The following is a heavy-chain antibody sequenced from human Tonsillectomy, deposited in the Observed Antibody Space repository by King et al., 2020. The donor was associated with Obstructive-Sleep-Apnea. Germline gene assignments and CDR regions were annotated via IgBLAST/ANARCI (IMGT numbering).Heavy chain of an antibody. V-gene: IGHV1-8*01. Sequence: VQLVQSGAEVKKPGASVKVSCKASGYTFVTYDINWVRQATGQGLEWMGWMNPNSGDTGYAQKFRGRITMTRNNSISTAYMELSSLRSDDTAVYYCARSLGYYGSGSPSWGQGTLVTVSS. J-gene: IGHJ4*02. D-gene: IGHD3-10*01. CDR1: GYTFVTYD. CDR2: MNPNSGDT. CDR3: ARSLGYYGSGSPS.